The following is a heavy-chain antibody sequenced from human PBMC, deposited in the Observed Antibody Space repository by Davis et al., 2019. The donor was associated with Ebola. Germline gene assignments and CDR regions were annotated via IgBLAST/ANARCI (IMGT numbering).Heavy chain of an antibody. D-gene: IGHD6-19*01. CDR2: ISAYNGNT. J-gene: IGHJ6*02. CDR3: AREGIAVAASGMDV. Sequence: ASVKVSCKASGGTFSSYGISWVRQAPGQGLEWMGWISAYNGNTNYAQKLQGRVTMTTDTSTSTAYMELRSLRSDDTAVYYCAREGIAVAASGMDVWGQGTTVTVSS. CDR1: GGTFSSYG. V-gene: IGHV1-18*01.